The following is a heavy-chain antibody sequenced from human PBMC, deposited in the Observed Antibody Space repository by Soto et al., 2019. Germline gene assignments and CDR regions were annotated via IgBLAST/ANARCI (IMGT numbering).Heavy chain of an antibody. J-gene: IGHJ2*01. Sequence: SETLSPPWAGSGGSLSRGWYLWSWIRQPPRKGLEGIGYIYHSGSTYYNPSLKSRVTISGDSAKNQFSLKLSAGTAADTAVHYFARAQVVGASKWSLDLRGRGTL. D-gene: IGHD2-15*01. V-gene: IGHV4-30-2*01. CDR1: GGSLSRGWYL. CDR3: ARAQVVGASKWSLDL. CDR2: IYHSGST.